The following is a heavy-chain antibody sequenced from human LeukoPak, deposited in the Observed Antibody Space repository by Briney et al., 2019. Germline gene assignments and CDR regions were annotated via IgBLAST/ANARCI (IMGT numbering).Heavy chain of an antibody. J-gene: IGHJ5*02. D-gene: IGHD4-23*01. CDR3: ARDVTYYGGDWFDP. V-gene: IGHV3-48*04. Sequence: GGSLRLSCAASGFTFSSPGMNWVRQAPGKGLGWVSYISSATSTIYYADSVKGRFTISRDNAKNSLYLQMNSLRAEDTAVYYCARDVTYYGGDWFDPWGQGTLVTVSS. CDR1: GFTFSSPG. CDR2: ISSATSTI.